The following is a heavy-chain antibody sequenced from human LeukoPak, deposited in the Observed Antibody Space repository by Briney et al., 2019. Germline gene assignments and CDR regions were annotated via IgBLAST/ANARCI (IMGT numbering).Heavy chain of an antibody. J-gene: IGHJ4*02. D-gene: IGHD2-2*01. CDR2: ISGDGGST. CDR3: ANLLRYCSSTSCPNDY. CDR1: GFTFDDYA. Sequence: GGSLRLSCAASGFTFDDYAMHWVRQAPGKGLEWVSLISGDGGSTYYADSVKGRFTISRDNSKNSLYLQMNSLRAEDTAVYYCANLLRYCSSTSCPNDYWGQGTLVTVSS. V-gene: IGHV3-43*02.